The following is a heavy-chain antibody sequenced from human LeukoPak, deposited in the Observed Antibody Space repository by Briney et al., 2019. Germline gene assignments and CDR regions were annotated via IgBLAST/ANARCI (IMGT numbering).Heavy chain of an antibody. J-gene: IGHJ4*02. D-gene: IGHD3-10*01. CDR3: AKDHSPLLMVRGVIISPNYFDY. CDR2: INNDGTAT. CDR1: GFTFSAYW. V-gene: IGHV3-74*01. Sequence: GGSLRLSCAASGFTFSAYWMHWVRQVPGKGLVWVSRINNDGTATFFADSVKGRFTISRDNAKNTLYLQMNSLRAEDTALYYCAKDHSPLLMVRGVIISPNYFDYWGQGTLVTVSS.